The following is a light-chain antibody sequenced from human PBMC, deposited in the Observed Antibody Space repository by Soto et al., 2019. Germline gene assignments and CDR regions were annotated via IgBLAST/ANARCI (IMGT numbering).Light chain of an antibody. CDR2: ASS. CDR1: QDISSW. Sequence: DIQMTQSPSSVSASVGDRVTITCRASQDISSWLAWYQQKPGRAPKLLIFASSSLHSGVPSRFSGSGSGTDFTLTISSLQPDDFATYHCHHGTILSQTFGQGTKVDIK. CDR3: HHGTILSQT. V-gene: IGKV1D-12*01. J-gene: IGKJ1*01.